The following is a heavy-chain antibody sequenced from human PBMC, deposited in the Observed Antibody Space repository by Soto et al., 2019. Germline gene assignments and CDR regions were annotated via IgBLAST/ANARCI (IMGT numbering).Heavy chain of an antibody. CDR1: GGSISRYY. V-gene: IGHV4-59*01. J-gene: IGHJ6*02. CDR3: ARDCSSTSCYTEEGYYYYGMDV. Sequence: SETLSLTCTVSGGSISRYYWSWIRQPPGKGLEWIGYIYYRGSTNYNPSLKSRVTISVDTSKNQFSLKLSSVTAADTAVYYCARDCSSTSCYTEEGYYYYGMDVWGQGTTVTVSS. CDR2: IYYRGST. D-gene: IGHD2-2*02.